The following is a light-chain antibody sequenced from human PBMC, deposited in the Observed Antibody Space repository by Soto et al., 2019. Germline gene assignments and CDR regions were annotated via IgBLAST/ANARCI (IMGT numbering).Light chain of an antibody. J-gene: IGLJ2*01. V-gene: IGLV2-14*01. CDR2: DVS. CDR3: SSYTSSCRV. CDR1: SSDVGGYNY. Sequence: QSALTQPASVSGSPGQSITISCTGTSSDVGGYNYVSWYQQHPGKAPKLMIYDVSNRPSGVSNRFSGSKSGNTASLTISGLQAEDEADYYCSSYTSSCRVFGGGTKLTV.